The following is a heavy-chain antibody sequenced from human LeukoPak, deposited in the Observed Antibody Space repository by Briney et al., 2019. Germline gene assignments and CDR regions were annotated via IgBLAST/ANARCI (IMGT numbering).Heavy chain of an antibody. CDR2: IYHSGSP. CDR3: ARDRGPYSGYDSYYFDY. V-gene: IGHV4-4*02. D-gene: IGHD5-12*01. CDR1: GGSISSNNW. J-gene: IGHJ4*02. Sequence: SETLSLTCAVSGGSISSNNWWGWVRQPPGKGLEWIGEIYHSGSPNYNPSLKSRVTISVDKSRNHFSLNLSSVTAADTAVYYCARDRGPYSGYDSYYFDYWGQGTLVTVSS.